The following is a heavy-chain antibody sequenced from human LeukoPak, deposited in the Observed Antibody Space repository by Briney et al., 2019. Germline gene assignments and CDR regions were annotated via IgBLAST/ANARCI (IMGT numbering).Heavy chain of an antibody. Sequence: HPGGSLRLSCAASGFTFSSYAMHWVRQAPGKGLEWVAVISYDGSNKYYADSVKGRFTISRDNSKNTLYLQMNSLRAEDTAVYYCARDWVGQWLESGYLGYWGQGTLVTVSS. D-gene: IGHD6-19*01. CDR1: GFTFSSYA. CDR2: ISYDGSNK. CDR3: ARDWVGQWLESGYLGY. J-gene: IGHJ4*02. V-gene: IGHV3-30-3*01.